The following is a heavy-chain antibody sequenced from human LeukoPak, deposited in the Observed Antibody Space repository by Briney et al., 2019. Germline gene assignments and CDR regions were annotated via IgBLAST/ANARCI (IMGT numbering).Heavy chain of an antibody. J-gene: IGHJ4*02. V-gene: IGHV3-23*01. CDR2: INDSGGST. CDR1: GFTFSNYA. D-gene: IGHD6-19*01. CDR3: AKPASSSRVWYYDY. Sequence: GRSLRLSCAASGFTFSNYAMSWVRQAPGKGLEWVSAINDSGGSTYYADPVKGRFNISRDNSKNTLYLQMNTLRAEDTAVYYWAKPASSSRVWYYDYWGKGNLVNVSS.